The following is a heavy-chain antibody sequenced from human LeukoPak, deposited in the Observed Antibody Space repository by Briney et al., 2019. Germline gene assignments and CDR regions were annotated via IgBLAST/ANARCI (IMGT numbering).Heavy chain of an antibody. V-gene: IGHV3-30*18. J-gene: IGHJ5*02. CDR3: AKDWSIVATSDWFDP. CDR1: GFTFSSYG. D-gene: IGHD5-12*01. Sequence: GGSLRLSCAASGFTFSSYGMHWVRQAPGKGLEWVAVVSYDGSNKYYADSVKGRFTISRDNSKNTLYLQMNSLRAEDTAVYYCAKDWSIVATSDWFDPWGQGTLVTVSS. CDR2: VSYDGSNK.